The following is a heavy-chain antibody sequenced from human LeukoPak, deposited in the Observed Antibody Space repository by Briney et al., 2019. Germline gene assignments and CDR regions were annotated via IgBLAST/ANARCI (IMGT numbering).Heavy chain of an antibody. D-gene: IGHD2-21*02. V-gene: IGHV4-38-2*02. Sequence: SETLSLTCTVSGFPINGGFYWGWVRQTPGKGLEWIGNIHHSGDTDYNLSLRSRVTISAHSSKNHFTLQLRSVTVADTALYYCARFNSLLLYGGWFAPWGQGTLVTVSS. CDR2: IHHSGDT. CDR3: ARFNSLLLYGGWFAP. J-gene: IGHJ5*02. CDR1: GFPINGGFY.